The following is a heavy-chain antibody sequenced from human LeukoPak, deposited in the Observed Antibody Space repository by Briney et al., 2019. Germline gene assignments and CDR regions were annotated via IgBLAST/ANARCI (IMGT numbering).Heavy chain of an antibody. V-gene: IGHV4-34*01. Sequence: SETLSLTCAVYGGSFSGYYWSWIRQPPGKGLEWIGEINHSGSTNYNPSLKSRVTISVDTSKNQFSLKLSSVTAADTAVYYCARMLGYCSSTSCYRGGSWFDPWGQGTLVTVSS. CDR2: INHSGST. CDR1: GGSFSGYY. J-gene: IGHJ5*02. CDR3: ARMLGYCSSTSCYRGGSWFDP. D-gene: IGHD2-2*02.